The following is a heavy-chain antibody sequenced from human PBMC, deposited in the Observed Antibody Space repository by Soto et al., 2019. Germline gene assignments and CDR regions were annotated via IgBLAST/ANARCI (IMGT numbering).Heavy chain of an antibody. V-gene: IGHV3-15*01. D-gene: IGHD3-3*01. Sequence: EVQLVESGGGLVKPGGSLRLSCAASGFTFSNAWMSWVRQAPGKGLEWVGRIKSKTDGGTTDYAAPVQGRFTISRDDSKNTLHLQMNSRKSEYTAVYYCTTTLRFLEWTTYYYYGMDVWGQGTTVTVSS. CDR1: GFTFSNAW. J-gene: IGHJ6*02. CDR3: TTTLRFLEWTTYYYYGMDV. CDR2: IKSKTDGGTT.